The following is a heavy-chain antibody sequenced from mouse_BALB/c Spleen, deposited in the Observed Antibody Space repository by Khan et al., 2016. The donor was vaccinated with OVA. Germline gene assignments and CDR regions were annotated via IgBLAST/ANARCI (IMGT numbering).Heavy chain of an antibody. CDR3: IRRVLYGNFDY. Sequence: VQLQESGAELAKPGASVKMSCKASGYTFTTYWMHWVKQRPGQGLEWIGYIDPSTGYTEYNQKFKDKATLTTDKSSSTAYMQLSSLTSEDAAVYSCIRRVLYGNFDYWGQGTLVTVSA. J-gene: IGHJ3*01. D-gene: IGHD2-1*01. CDR1: GYTFTTYW. V-gene: IGHV1-7*01. CDR2: IDPSTGYT.